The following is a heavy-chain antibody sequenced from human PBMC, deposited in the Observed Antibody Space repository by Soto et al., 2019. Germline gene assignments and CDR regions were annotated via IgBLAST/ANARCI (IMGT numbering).Heavy chain of an antibody. CDR2: IYTSGST. CDR1: GGSISSYY. CDR3: AREVARGSWYPIKKEGGDGMDV. Sequence: SETLSLTCTVSGGSISSYYWSWIRQPAGKGLEWIGRIYTSGSTNYNPSLKSRVTMSVDTSKNQFSLKLSSVTAADTAVYYCAREVARGSWYPIKKEGGDGMDVWGQGTTVTVSS. V-gene: IGHV4-4*07. J-gene: IGHJ6*02. D-gene: IGHD6-13*01.